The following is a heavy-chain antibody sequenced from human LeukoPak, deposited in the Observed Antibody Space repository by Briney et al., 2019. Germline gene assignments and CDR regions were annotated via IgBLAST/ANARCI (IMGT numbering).Heavy chain of an antibody. V-gene: IGHV1-69*13. CDR2: IIPIFGTA. CDR3: ARELNAFDI. J-gene: IGHJ3*02. Sequence: SVKVSCKASGYTFTSYYMHWVRQAPGQGLEWMGGIIPIFGTANYAQKFQGRVTITADESTSTAYMELSSLRSEDTAVYYCARELNAFDIWGQGTMVTVSS. CDR1: GYTFTSYY.